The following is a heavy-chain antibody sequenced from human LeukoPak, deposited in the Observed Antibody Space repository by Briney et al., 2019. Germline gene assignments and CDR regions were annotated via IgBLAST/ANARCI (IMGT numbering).Heavy chain of an antibody. V-gene: IGHV4-39*07. CDR1: GGSISSGSFY. CDR2: VYYSGST. CDR3: ARDKTFEVVNFFDS. D-gene: IGHD3-3*01. Sequence: SETLSLTCAVSGGSISSGSFYWGWIRQPPGKGLEWIGSVYYSGSTYYSPSLKSRLTISADTSKNQFSLKLSSVTAADTAVYFCARDKTFEVVNFFDSWGQGTLVTVSS. J-gene: IGHJ4*02.